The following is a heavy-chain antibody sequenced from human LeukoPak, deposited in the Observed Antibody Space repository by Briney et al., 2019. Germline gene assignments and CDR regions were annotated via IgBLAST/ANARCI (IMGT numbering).Heavy chain of an antibody. CDR2: ISFDATKE. Sequence: WGSLRLSCAASGFTFSNYAMHWVRQAPGKGLEWVAVISFDATKEYFGKSVKGRFTISRDNSKSTLFLQMHSLRIEDTALYFCARFKVGSNTTQKNAFDIWGRGTVVTVSS. J-gene: IGHJ3*02. CDR1: GFTFSNYA. CDR3: ARFKVGSNTTQKNAFDI. D-gene: IGHD1-26*01. V-gene: IGHV3-30*01.